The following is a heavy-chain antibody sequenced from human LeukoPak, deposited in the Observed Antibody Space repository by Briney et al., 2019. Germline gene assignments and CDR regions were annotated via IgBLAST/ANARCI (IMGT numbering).Heavy chain of an antibody. CDR1: GFTFSYYG. Sequence: PGRSLRLSCAASGFTFSYYGIHWVRQAPGKGLEWVAVITYDATNKYYTDSVKGRFTISRDNSKNTLYLQMNSLRAEDRAVYYCARVSSWFAQYYFDFWGQGTLVTVSS. CDR3: ARVSSWFAQYYFDF. V-gene: IGHV3-30*03. CDR2: ITYDATNK. D-gene: IGHD6-13*01. J-gene: IGHJ4*02.